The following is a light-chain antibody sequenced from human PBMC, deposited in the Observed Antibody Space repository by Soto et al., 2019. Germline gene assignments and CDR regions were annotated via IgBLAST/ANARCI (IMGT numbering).Light chain of an antibody. J-gene: IGLJ1*01. Sequence: QSVLTQPASVSGSPGQSITISCTGTSSDFGGYNYVSWYQQHPGKATKLMIYDVSNRPSGVSIRFSGSKSGNTASLTISGLQAEDEADYYCSSYTSSSTLDVFGTGTKVTVL. CDR2: DVS. CDR1: SSDFGGYNY. V-gene: IGLV2-14*01. CDR3: SSYTSSSTLDV.